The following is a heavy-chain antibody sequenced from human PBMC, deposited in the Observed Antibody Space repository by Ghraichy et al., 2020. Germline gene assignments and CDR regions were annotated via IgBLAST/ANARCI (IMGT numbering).Heavy chain of an antibody. D-gene: IGHD3-22*01. CDR1: GFSFRNAW. Sequence: GETLNISCAASGFSFRNAWMSWIRQAPGKGLEWVGRIKSKIDSGTTDYAAPVKGRFTISRDDSRNTLYLQMNSIKTEDTAVYYCTTSPPRGYDSSGNYLGYFDYWGQETLVTVSS. CDR2: IKSKIDSGTT. J-gene: IGHJ4*02. V-gene: IGHV3-15*05. CDR3: TTSPPRGYDSSGNYLGYFDY.